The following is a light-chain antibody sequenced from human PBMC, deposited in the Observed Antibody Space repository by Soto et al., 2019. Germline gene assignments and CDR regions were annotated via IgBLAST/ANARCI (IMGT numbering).Light chain of an antibody. Sequence: AVVTQPPSASGTPGQRVTISCSGSSSNIGSNTVNWYQQLPGTAPKLLIYSNNQRPSGVPDRFSGSKSGTSASLAISGLQSEDEADYYCAAWDDSLNALVFGGGTKLTVL. V-gene: IGLV1-44*01. CDR3: AAWDDSLNALV. CDR2: SNN. CDR1: SSNIGSNT. J-gene: IGLJ2*01.